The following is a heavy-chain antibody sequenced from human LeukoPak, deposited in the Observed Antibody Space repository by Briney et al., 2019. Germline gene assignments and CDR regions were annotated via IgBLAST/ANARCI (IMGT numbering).Heavy chain of an antibody. J-gene: IGHJ4*02. D-gene: IGHD5-12*01. V-gene: IGHV4-34*01. Sequence: SSETLSLTCAVYGGSFSGYYWSWIRQPPGKGLEWIGEINHSGSTNYNPSLKSRVTISVDTSKNQFSLKLSSVTAADTAVYYCARSSRRWLQLGGYFDYWGQGTLVTVSS. CDR3: ARSSRRWLQLGGYFDY. CDR1: GGSFSGYY. CDR2: INHSGST.